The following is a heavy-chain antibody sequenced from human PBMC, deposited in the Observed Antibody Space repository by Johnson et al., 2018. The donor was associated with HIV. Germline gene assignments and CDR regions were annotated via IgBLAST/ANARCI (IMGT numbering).Heavy chain of an antibody. V-gene: IGHV3-30*02. Sequence: QVQLVESGGGLVKPGGSLRLSCAASGFTFSSYGMHWVRQAPGKGLEWVAFIRYDGSNKYYADSVKGRFTISRDNSKNTLYLEMKSLRADDTAVYYCVRDDYAFHIWGQGTVVTVSS. CDR2: IRYDGSNK. J-gene: IGHJ3*02. CDR3: VRDDYAFHI. D-gene: IGHD2-21*02. CDR1: GFTFSSYG.